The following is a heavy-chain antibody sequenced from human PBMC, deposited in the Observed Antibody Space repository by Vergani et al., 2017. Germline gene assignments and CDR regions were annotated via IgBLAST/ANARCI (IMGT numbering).Heavy chain of an antibody. J-gene: IGHJ4*02. CDR2: IYYSGST. Sequence: QVQLQESGPGLVKPSQTLSLTCTVSGGSISSGDYYWSWIRQPPGKGLEWIGYIYYSGSTYYNPSLKSRVTISVDTSKNQFSLKLSSVTAADTAVYYCARGRYCTNGVCYGVFDYWGQGTLVTVSS. CDR3: ARGRYCTNGVCYGVFDY. D-gene: IGHD2-8*01. V-gene: IGHV4-30-4*01. CDR1: GGSISSGDYY.